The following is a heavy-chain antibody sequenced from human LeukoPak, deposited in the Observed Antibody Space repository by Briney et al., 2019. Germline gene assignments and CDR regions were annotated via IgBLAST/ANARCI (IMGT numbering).Heavy chain of an antibody. CDR3: ARPGIAAAGTGDWFDP. V-gene: IGHV1-18*01. D-gene: IGHD6-13*01. CDR1: GYTFTSYG. J-gene: IGHJ5*02. CDR2: ISAYNGNT. Sequence: VASVKVSCKASGYTFTSYGISWVRQAPGQGLEWMGWISAYNGNTNYAQKFRGRVTMTRDTSISTAYMELSRLRSDDTAVYYCARPGIAAAGTGDWFDPWGQGTLVTVSS.